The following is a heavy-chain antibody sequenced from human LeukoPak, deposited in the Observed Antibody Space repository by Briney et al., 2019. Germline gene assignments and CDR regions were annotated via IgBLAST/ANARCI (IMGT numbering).Heavy chain of an antibody. V-gene: IGHV5-51*01. CDR2: IYPGDSDN. J-gene: IGHJ3*02. CDR3: ARRVVVLGNAFDI. CDR1: GYSFTSYW. Sequence: GESLKISCKGSGYSFTSYWIGWVRQMPGKGLEWMGIIYPGDSDNRNSPSFQGQVTISADKSVSTAYLQWSSLKASDTAMYYCARRVVVLGNAFDIWGQGTMVTVSS. D-gene: IGHD2-21*01.